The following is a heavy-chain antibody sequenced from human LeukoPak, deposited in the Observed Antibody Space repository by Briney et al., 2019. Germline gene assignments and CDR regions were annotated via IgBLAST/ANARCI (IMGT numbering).Heavy chain of an antibody. CDR2: IYYSGST. J-gene: IGHJ4*02. Sequence: PSETLSLTCTVSGGSISSSSYYWGWIRQPPGKGLEWIGSIYYSGSTYYNPSLKSRVTISVDTSKNQFSLKLSSVTAADTAVYYCARLASHWVYFDYWGQGTLVTVSS. CDR3: ARLASHWVYFDY. D-gene: IGHD3-16*01. V-gene: IGHV4-39*07. CDR1: GGSISSSSYY.